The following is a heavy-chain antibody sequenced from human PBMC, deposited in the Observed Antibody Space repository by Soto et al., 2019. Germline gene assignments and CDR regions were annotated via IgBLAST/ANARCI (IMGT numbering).Heavy chain of an antibody. Sequence: ASVEVSCTASGYTFTGHHIHWVRQTPEQGPEWMGEIGPESGATRYAQKFQGWVTMTRDTSISTAYMELSRLRSDDTAVYSCARGIGELSSNWFDPWGQGTLVTVS. V-gene: IGHV1-2*04. CDR1: GYTFTGHH. CDR2: IGPESGAT. D-gene: IGHD3-16*02. CDR3: ARGIGELSSNWFDP. J-gene: IGHJ5*02.